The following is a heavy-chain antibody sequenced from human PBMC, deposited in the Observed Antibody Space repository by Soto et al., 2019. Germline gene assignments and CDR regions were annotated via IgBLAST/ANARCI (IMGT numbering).Heavy chain of an antibody. V-gene: IGHV3-30*15. J-gene: IGHJ4*02. Sequence: GGSLRLSCEASGFTFTSYAMHWVRQAPGKGLEWVAVISYDGINEYYADSVKGRFTISRDNSKNTLSLQMSSLRVEDTAVYYCARDRLRLGELSLIGYFGYWGQGTLVTVSS. D-gene: IGHD3-16*02. CDR3: ARDRLRLGELSLIGYFGY. CDR1: GFTFTSYA. CDR2: ISYDGINE.